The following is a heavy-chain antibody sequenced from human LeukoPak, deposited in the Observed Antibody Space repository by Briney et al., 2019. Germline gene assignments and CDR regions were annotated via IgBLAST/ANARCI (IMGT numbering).Heavy chain of an antibody. Sequence: GSSVKVSFKASGGTFSSYAISWVRQAPGQGLERMGGIIPIFGTANYALKFQGRVTITADESTSTAYMELSSLRSEDTAVYYCARERSENWFDPWGQGTLVTVSS. CDR1: GGTFSSYA. V-gene: IGHV1-69*01. J-gene: IGHJ5*02. CDR3: ARERSENWFDP. D-gene: IGHD1-14*01. CDR2: IIPIFGTA.